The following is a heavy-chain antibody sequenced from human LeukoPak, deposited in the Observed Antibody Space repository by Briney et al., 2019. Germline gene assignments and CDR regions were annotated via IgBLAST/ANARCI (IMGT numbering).Heavy chain of an antibody. J-gene: IGHJ5*02. CDR1: GYTFTSYY. V-gene: IGHV1-46*01. D-gene: IGHD3-9*01. CDR3: ARDRYYDILTGVNWFDP. CDR2: INPSGGST. Sequence: GASVKVSCKASGYTFTSYYMHWVRQAPGQGLEWMGIINPSGGSTSYAQKFQGRVTMTRDTSTSTVYMELSSLRSEDTAVYYCARDRYYDILTGVNWFDPRGQGTLVTVSS.